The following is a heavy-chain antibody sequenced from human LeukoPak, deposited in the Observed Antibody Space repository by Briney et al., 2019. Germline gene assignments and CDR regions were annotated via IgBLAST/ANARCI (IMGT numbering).Heavy chain of an antibody. D-gene: IGHD3-22*01. CDR2: IHYSGST. V-gene: IGHV4-59*01. CDR3: ARWGHFDTSGYFVVDY. Sequence: PSETLSLTCSISDGSISSYYWNLIRQSPGKGLEWIGHIHYSGSTHYNPSLQSRVSISIDTSKNHFSLKLRSVTAVDTAVYYCARWGHFDTSGYFVVDYWGQGTLVTVSS. CDR1: DGSISSYY. J-gene: IGHJ4*02.